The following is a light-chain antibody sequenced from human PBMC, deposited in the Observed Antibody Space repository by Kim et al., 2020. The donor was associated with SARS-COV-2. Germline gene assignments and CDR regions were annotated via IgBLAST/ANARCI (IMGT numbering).Light chain of an antibody. Sequence: ASVGDRVTITSRGSKSVSGWLNWYQQRPGKAPHLLIYRTSTLQTGVPPRFSGSASGTDFTLTINTRQPEDFATYYCQQSYNFPRTFGQGTKVDIK. J-gene: IGKJ1*01. CDR1: KSVSGW. CDR2: RTS. V-gene: IGKV1-39*01. CDR3: QQSYNFPRT.